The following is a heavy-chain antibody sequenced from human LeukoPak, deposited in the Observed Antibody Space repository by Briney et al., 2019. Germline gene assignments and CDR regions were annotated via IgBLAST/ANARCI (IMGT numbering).Heavy chain of an antibody. V-gene: IGHV1-69*01. Sequence: SVKVSCKASGGTFSSYAISWVRQAPGQGLEWMGGIIPIFGTANYAQKFQGRVTITADESTSTAYMELSSLRSEDTAVYYCARDRGSSPMFDYWGQGTLVTVSS. CDR3: ARDRGSSPMFDY. CDR2: IIPIFGTA. CDR1: GGTFSSYA. D-gene: IGHD6-6*01. J-gene: IGHJ4*02.